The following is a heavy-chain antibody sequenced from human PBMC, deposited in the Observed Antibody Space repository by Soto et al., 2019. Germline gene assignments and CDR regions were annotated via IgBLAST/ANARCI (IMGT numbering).Heavy chain of an antibody. CDR3: ARAQTIFGIITVFDY. V-gene: IGHV4-31*03. Sequence: SETLSLTCTVSGGSINSGGYYWSWIRQHPGKGLEWIGYIYYSGSTYYNPSLKSRVTISIDTSKNQFSLKLSSVIAADTAVYYCARAQTIFGIITVFDYWGQGTLVTVS. CDR2: IYYSGST. D-gene: IGHD3-3*01. J-gene: IGHJ4*02. CDR1: GGSINSGGYY.